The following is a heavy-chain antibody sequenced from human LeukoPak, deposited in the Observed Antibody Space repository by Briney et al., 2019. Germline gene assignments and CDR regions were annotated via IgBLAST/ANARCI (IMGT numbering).Heavy chain of an antibody. CDR1: GYTFTGYY. CDR3: ARDAPTDQGGGDDAFDI. Sequence: GASVKVSCKASGYTFTGYYMHWVRQAPGQGLGWMGWINPNSGGTSYAQKFQGRVTMTRDTSISTAYMELSRLRSDDTAVYYCARDAPTDQGGGDDAFDIWGQGTMVTVSS. CDR2: INPNSGGT. J-gene: IGHJ3*02. D-gene: IGHD4-11*01. V-gene: IGHV1-2*02.